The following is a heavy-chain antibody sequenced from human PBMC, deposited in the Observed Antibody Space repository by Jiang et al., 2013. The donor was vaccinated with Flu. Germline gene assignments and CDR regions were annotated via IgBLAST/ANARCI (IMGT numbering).Heavy chain of an antibody. Sequence: LVESGAEVKKPGESLKISCKGSGYSFTSYWIGWVRQMPGKGLEWMGIIYPGDSDTRYSPSFQGQVTISADKSISTAYLQWSSLKASDTAMYYCARRGYCSGGSCYSGYYYGMDVWGQGTTVTVSS. CDR1: GYSFTSYW. J-gene: IGHJ6*02. CDR3: ARRGYCSGGSCYSGYYYGMDV. D-gene: IGHD2-15*01. CDR2: IYPGDSDT. V-gene: IGHV5-51*01.